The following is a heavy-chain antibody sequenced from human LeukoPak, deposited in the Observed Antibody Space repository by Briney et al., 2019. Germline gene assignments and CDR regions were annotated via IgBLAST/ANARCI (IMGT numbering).Heavy chain of an antibody. V-gene: IGHV4-39*07. CDR2: IYYSGST. CDR1: GGSISSSSYY. J-gene: IGHJ3*02. D-gene: IGHD3-9*01. Sequence: TSETLSLTCTVSGGSISSSSYYWGWIRQPPGKGLEWIGSIYYSGSTYYNPSLKSRVTISVDTSKNQFSLKLSSVTAADTAVYYCARGGFTGFLLTSRAFDIWGQGTMVTVSS. CDR3: ARGGFTGFLLTSRAFDI.